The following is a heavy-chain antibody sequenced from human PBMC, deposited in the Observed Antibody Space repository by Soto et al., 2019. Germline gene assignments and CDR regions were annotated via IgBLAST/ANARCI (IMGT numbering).Heavy chain of an antibody. Sequence: QVQLVESGGGVVQPGRSLRLSCAASGFTFSSYGMHWVRQAPGKGLEWVAVISSDGSNKYYADSVKGRFTISRDNSKNTLYLQMNSLRAEDTAVYYCVGGHYFGDYWGQGTLVTVSS. CDR3: VGGHYFGDY. CDR2: ISSDGSNK. D-gene: IGHD3-22*01. V-gene: IGHV3-30*03. CDR1: GFTFSSYG. J-gene: IGHJ4*02.